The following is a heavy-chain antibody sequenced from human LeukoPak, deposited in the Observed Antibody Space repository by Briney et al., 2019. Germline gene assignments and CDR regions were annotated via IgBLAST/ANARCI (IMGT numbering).Heavy chain of an antibody. J-gene: IGHJ4*02. D-gene: IGHD6-13*01. V-gene: IGHV3-21*01. CDR2: ISSSSSYI. CDR3: ARDDGGAAAAYDY. Sequence: GGSLRLSCAASGFTFSSYSMNWVRQAPGKGLEWVSSISSSSSYIYYADSVKGRFTISRDNAKNSLYLQMNSLRAEDTAVYYCARDDGGAAAAYDYWGQGTLVTVSS. CDR1: GFTFSSYS.